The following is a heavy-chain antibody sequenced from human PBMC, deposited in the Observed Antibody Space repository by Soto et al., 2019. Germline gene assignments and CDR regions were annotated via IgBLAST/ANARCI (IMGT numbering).Heavy chain of an antibody. CDR3: ARGVIDYYNGSGYLYYFDY. D-gene: IGHD3-22*01. CDR1: GGSISSYY. CDR2: IYYSGST. Sequence: PSETLSLTCSVSGGSISSYYWSWIRQPPGKGLEWIAYIYYSGSTNYNPSLKSRVTISVDTSKNQFSLKLSSVTAADTAVYYCARGVIDYYNGSGYLYYFDYRGQGTLVTVSS. V-gene: IGHV4-59*01. J-gene: IGHJ4*02.